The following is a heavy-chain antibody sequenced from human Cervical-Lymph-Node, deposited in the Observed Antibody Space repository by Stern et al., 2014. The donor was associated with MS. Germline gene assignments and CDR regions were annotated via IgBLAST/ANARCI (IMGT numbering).Heavy chain of an antibody. CDR2: TYYRSKWYN. J-gene: IGHJ5*02. D-gene: IGHD3-22*01. CDR1: GDSVSSNRAA. Sequence: VQLVESGPGLVKPSQTLSLTCAISGDSVSSNRAAWHWIRQSPSSGLEWLGRTYYRSKWYNDYAPSVKSRITINADTSKTQFSLQLNSVTPEDTAVYYCARVYYDYSAYSYFDPWGHGTLVTVSS. CDR3: ARVYYDYSAYSYFDP. V-gene: IGHV6-1*01.